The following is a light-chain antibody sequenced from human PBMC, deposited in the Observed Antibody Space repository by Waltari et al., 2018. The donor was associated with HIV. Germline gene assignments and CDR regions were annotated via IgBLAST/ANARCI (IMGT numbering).Light chain of an antibody. V-gene: IGKV1-39*01. CDR1: QSISTY. CDR3: QQSYRIPRT. J-gene: IGKJ4*01. CDR2: GAF. Sequence: DIQMTQSPSSLSASVGDRVTITCRTSQSISTYLNWYQQKPGKAPELLIYGAFSLQSGVPSGFSGSGSGTDFTLTITSLQTEDFATYFCQQSYRIPRTFGGGTKVEL.